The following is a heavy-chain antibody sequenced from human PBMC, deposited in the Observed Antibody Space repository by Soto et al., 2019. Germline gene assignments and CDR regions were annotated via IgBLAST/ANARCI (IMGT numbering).Heavy chain of an antibody. CDR1: GFTFSSYS. V-gene: IGHV3-21*01. J-gene: IGHJ4*02. D-gene: IGHD6-6*01. Sequence: EVQLVESGGGLVKPGGSLRLSCAASGFTFSSYSMNWVRQAPGKGLEWVSSISSSSSYIYYADSVKGRFTISRDNAKNSLYLQMSSLRAEDTAVYYCARDRGSSKPFDYWGQGTLVTVSS. CDR3: ARDRGSSKPFDY. CDR2: ISSSSSYI.